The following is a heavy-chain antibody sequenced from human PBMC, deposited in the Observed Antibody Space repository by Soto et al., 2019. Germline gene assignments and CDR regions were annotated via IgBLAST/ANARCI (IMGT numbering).Heavy chain of an antibody. J-gene: IGHJ6*02. CDR2: IYPGDSDT. CDR3: ARHEWAELQWLVRGMDV. Sequence: TGGSLRLFCAASGFTFRTYGMHWVRQMPGKGLEWMGIIYPGDSDTRYSPSFQGQVTISADKSISTAYLQWSSLKASDTAMYYCARHEWAELQWLVRGMDVWGQGTTVTVSS. CDR1: GFTFRTYG. D-gene: IGHD6-19*01. V-gene: IGHV5-51*01.